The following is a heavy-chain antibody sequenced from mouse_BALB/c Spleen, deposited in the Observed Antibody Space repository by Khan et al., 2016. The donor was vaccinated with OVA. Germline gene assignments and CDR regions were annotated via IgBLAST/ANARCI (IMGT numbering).Heavy chain of an antibody. V-gene: IGHV5-17*02. CDR1: GFTFTSYG. CDR2: ISSDSSTI. Sequence: EVQVVESGGGLVQPGGSRKLSCAASGFTFTSYGMHWIRQAPEKGLEWVAYISSDSSTIYYADTVKGRFTISRDNPKNTLFLQMTSLRSVDTAMYFCATSYFYGYYFDYWGQGTTLTVSS. D-gene: IGHD1-1*01. J-gene: IGHJ2*01. CDR3: ATSYFYGYYFDY.